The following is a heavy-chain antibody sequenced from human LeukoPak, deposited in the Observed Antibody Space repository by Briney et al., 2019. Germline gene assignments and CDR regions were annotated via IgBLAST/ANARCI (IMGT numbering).Heavy chain of an antibody. Sequence: SQTQSPTCPVSGASLSRDGYSSRWIRQHPGKGLEWFGYIYYSGSTYYNPSLKSRVTISVDTSKNQFSLKLSSVTAADTAVYYCARGAGVYDRRCYYMGVFPYWGQGTLVTVSS. J-gene: IGHJ4*02. D-gene: IGHD3-22*01. CDR3: ARGAGVYDRRCYYMGVFPY. V-gene: IGHV4-31*03. CDR2: IYYSGST. CDR1: GASLSRDGYS.